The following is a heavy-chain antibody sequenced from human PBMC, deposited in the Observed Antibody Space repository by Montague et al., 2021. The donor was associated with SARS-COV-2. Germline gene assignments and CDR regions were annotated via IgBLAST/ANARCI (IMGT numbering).Heavy chain of an antibody. CDR3: ARHGGNDAFDI. D-gene: IGHD4-23*01. CDR2: IYNSGST. CDR1: GGSIGAYY. V-gene: IGHV4-59*01. J-gene: IGHJ3*02. Sequence: SETLSLTCTASGGSIGAYYWSWIRQPPGKGLERIGYIYNSGSTNYNPSLESRVTMSVDTSKNQFSLKLNSVTAADTAVYYCARHGGNDAFDIWGRGTMVTVSS.